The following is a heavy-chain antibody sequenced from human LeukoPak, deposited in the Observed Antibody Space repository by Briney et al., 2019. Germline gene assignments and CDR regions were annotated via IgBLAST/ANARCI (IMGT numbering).Heavy chain of an antibody. J-gene: IGHJ4*02. CDR2: ISSSSSTI. V-gene: IGHV3-48*01. Sequence: PGGSLRLSCAASGFTFSSYGMNWVRQAPGKGLEWVSYISSSSSTIYYAGSVKGRFTISRDNAKNSLYLQMNSLRAEDTAVYYCARVGDSSGWQYYLDYWGQGTLVTVSS. D-gene: IGHD6-19*01. CDR3: ARVGDSSGWQYYLDY. CDR1: GFTFSSYG.